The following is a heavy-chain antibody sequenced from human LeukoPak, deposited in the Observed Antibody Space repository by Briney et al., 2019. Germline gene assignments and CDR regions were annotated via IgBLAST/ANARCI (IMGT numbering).Heavy chain of an antibody. CDR2: IIPIFGTA. CDR3: ATLKQFHRHSGFDY. Sequence: GASVKVSCKGSGGTFSIYAISWVRQAPGQGLEWMGRIIPIFGTANYAQKFQGRVTITADKSTSTAYMELSSLRSEDTAVYYCATLKQFHRHSGFDYWGQGTLVTVSS. V-gene: IGHV1-69*06. CDR1: GGTFSIYA. D-gene: IGHD6-19*01. J-gene: IGHJ4*02.